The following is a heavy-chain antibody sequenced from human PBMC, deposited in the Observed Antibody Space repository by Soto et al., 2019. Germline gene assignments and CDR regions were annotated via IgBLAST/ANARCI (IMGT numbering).Heavy chain of an antibody. CDR3: ARQGGGVALDV. V-gene: IGHV5-51*01. CDR2: INPDDADT. Sequence: HGESLKISCRGSGYSFSNYWIGWVRQMAGKGLEWMAIINPDDADTRLSPSFQGQVTISADKSISTAYLQWSSLQASDTAMYYCARQGGGVALDVWGHGTTVTVS. D-gene: IGHD2-8*02. CDR1: GYSFSNYW. J-gene: IGHJ6*02.